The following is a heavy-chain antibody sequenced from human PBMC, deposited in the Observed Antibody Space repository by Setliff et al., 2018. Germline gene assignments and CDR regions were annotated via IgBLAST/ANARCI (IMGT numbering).Heavy chain of an antibody. CDR1: GFTVSSNY. Sequence: GGSLRLSCAASGFTVSSNYMAWVRQAPGKGLEWVSLIYSDGSAYYADSVKGRFTISRDNSENTLYLQMNSLRAEDSAVYYCARDREVVGSTRGTYYHYYHMDVWGKGTTVTVSS. CDR2: IYSDGSA. CDR3: ARDREVVGSTRGTYYHYYHMDV. J-gene: IGHJ6*03. D-gene: IGHD1-26*01. V-gene: IGHV3-66*02.